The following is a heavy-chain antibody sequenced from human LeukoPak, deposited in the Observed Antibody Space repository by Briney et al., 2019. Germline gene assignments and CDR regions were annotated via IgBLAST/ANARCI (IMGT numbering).Heavy chain of an antibody. CDR2: IKRDGSDK. Sequence: GGSLRLSCAASGFTFSSYWMSWVRQAPGKGLEWVANIKRDGSDKYYVGSVEGRFTISRDNAKNSLYLQMSSLRAEDTAVYYCAKDHSKIQPFDYWGQGTLVTVSS. D-gene: IGHD5-18*01. J-gene: IGHJ4*02. V-gene: IGHV3-7*01. CDR1: GFTFSSYW. CDR3: AKDHSKIQPFDY.